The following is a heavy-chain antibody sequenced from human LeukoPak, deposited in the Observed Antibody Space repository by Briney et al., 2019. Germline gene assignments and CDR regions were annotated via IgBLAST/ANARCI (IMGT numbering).Heavy chain of an antibody. V-gene: IGHV4-34*01. CDR1: GGSFMGYY. J-gene: IGHJ1*01. D-gene: IGHD2-2*01. CDR2: INHSGST. Sequence: SETLSLSSAVYGGSFMGYYGGWIRQPPGKGLEWIGEINHSGSTNYNPSLKSRVTISVDTSKNQFSLKLSSVTAADTAVYYCARGRYCSSTSCGNGRRGYFQHWGQGTLVTVSS. CDR3: ARGRYCSSTSCGNGRRGYFQH.